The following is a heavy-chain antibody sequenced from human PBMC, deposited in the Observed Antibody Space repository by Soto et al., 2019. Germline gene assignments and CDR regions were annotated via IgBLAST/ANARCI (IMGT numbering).Heavy chain of an antibody. CDR3: TGMSGKSHDTFDI. CDR2: IRSKTDAYAT. D-gene: IGHD1-26*01. V-gene: IGHV3-73*01. Sequence: GGSLRLSCAASGFTLSSYAMHWVRQASGKGLEWVGRIRSKTDAYATAFAASVKGRFTISRDDSKNTAYLQMDSLKTEDTAVYYCTGMSGKSHDTFDIWGQGTMVTVSS. J-gene: IGHJ3*02. CDR1: GFTLSSYA.